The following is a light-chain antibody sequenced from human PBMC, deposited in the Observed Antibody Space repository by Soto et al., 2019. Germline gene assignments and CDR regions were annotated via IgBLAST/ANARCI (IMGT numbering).Light chain of an antibody. CDR3: WSYAGNTIFV. V-gene: IGLV2-23*03. J-gene: IGLJ2*01. Sequence: QSALTQPASVSGSPGQSITISCTGTNNDVGGYKLVSWYQQHPVKVPKVVIYEGSKRPSGVSNRFSGSKSGNTASLTISGLQAEDEAYYYCWSYAGNTIFVFGGGTKLTVL. CDR2: EGS. CDR1: NNDVGGYKL.